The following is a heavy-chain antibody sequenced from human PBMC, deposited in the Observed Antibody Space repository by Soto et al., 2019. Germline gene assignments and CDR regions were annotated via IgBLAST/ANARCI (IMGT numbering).Heavy chain of an antibody. CDR3: AKDGDYGDREYYCDY. CDR1: GLTFSSYG. J-gene: IGHJ4*02. CDR2: ISYDGSNK. Sequence: ESGGGVVPPGRSLRLSCAASGLTFSSYGMHWVRQAPGKGLEWVAVISYDGSNKYYADSVTGRFTISTDNSKNTLYLQMNSLRAEDTVVYYGAKDGDYGDREYYCDYWGRGTLVIVCS. V-gene: IGHV3-30*18. D-gene: IGHD4-17*01.